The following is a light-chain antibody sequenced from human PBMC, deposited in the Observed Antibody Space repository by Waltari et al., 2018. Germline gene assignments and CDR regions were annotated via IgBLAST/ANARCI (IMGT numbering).Light chain of an antibody. CDR1: TRDVGGHNF. CDR2: EVT. V-gene: IGLV2-8*01. J-gene: IGLJ1*01. Sequence: QSALTQPPSASRSPGQSVTISCTGPTRDVGGHNFVSVYQQHPGKAPKVIIYEVTKRPSGVPDRFSGSKSGNTASLTVSGLQTEDEADYYCCSYAGSDTPYVFGTGTTVTVL. CDR3: CSYAGSDTPYV.